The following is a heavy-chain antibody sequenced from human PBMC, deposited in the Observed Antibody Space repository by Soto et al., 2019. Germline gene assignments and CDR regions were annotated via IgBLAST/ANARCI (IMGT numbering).Heavy chain of an antibody. Sequence: SETLSLTCAVYGGSFSGYYWSWIRQPPGKGLEWIGEINHSGSTNYNPSLKSRVTISVDTSKNQFSLKLSSVTAADTAVYYCARGGGYCSGGSCSHLYYFDYWGQGTLVTVSS. CDR2: INHSGST. V-gene: IGHV4-34*01. J-gene: IGHJ4*02. D-gene: IGHD2-15*01. CDR1: GGSFSGYY. CDR3: ARGGGYCSGGSCSHLYYFDY.